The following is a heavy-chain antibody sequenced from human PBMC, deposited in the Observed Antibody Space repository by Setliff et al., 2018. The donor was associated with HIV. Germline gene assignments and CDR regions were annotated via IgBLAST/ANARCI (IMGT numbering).Heavy chain of an antibody. CDR1: GGTFSSYA. CDR2: IIPVIPLS. J-gene: IGHJ4*02. CDR3: ASLEGLEKTRGEESDS. V-gene: IGHV1-69*05. Sequence: SVKVSCKASGGTFSSYAISWVRQAPGQGLEWMGGIIPVIPLSKYAQKFQGRLTITTDESTSTAYMELSSLTSEDTAIYYRASLEGLEKTRGEESDSWGQGTLVTVSS. D-gene: IGHD3-3*01.